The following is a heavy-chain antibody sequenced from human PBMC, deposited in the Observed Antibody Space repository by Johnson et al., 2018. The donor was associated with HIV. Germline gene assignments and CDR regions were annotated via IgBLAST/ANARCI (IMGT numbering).Heavy chain of an antibody. V-gene: IGHV3-33*03. CDR2: IWYDGSNQ. D-gene: IGHD5-24*01. CDR1: GFTFSSYA. J-gene: IGHJ3*02. Sequence: VQLVESGGGVVQPGRSLRLSCAASGFTFSSYAMHWVRQAPGKGLAWGAVIWYDGSNQYYGDSVKGRFTISRDNAKISLYLQMTSLRAEDTAVYSCAKGGWLQSQAFDIWGQGTMVTVSS. CDR3: AKGGWLQSQAFDI.